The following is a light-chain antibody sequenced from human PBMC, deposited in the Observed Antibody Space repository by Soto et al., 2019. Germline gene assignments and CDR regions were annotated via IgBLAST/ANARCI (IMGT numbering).Light chain of an antibody. CDR2: KAS. Sequence: DIQMTQFPSTLSASVGDRVTITCWASESISSWLAWYQQKPGKAPKILIYKASTLQSGVPSRFTGSGSGTEFTLTISSLQPDDFATYYCQHYSVFPLTFGGGTKVEIK. J-gene: IGKJ4*01. CDR3: QHYSVFPLT. V-gene: IGKV1-5*03. CDR1: ESISSW.